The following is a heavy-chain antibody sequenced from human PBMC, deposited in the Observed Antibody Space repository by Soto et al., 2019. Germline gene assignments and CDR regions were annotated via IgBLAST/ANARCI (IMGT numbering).Heavy chain of an antibody. CDR2: IYYSGST. V-gene: IGHV4-39*01. J-gene: IGHJ6*02. CDR3: ARHRMATTYYYYGMDV. Sequence: PSETLSLTCTVSGGSISSSSYYWGWIRQPPGKGLEWIGSIYYSGSTYYNPSLKSRVTISVDTSKNQFSLKLSSVTAADTAVYYCARHRMATTYYYYGMDVWGQGTTVT. D-gene: IGHD5-12*01. CDR1: GGSISSSSYY.